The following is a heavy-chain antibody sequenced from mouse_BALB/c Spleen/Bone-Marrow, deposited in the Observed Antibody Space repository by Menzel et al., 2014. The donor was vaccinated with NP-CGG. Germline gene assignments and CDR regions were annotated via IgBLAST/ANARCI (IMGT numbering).Heavy chain of an antibody. CDR2: INPYNDDT. J-gene: IGHJ1*01. D-gene: IGHD2-2*01. CDR3: ARSLYGYDWHFDV. Sequence: EVKVVESGPELVKPGASVKMSCKASGYTFTSYVMHWVKQKPGLGLEWIGYINPYNDDTEYNEKFKGKATLTSDKSSSTAYMELSSLTSEDSAVFYCARSLYGYDWHFDVRGAGTTVTVSS. CDR1: GYTFTSYV. V-gene: IGHV1-14*01.